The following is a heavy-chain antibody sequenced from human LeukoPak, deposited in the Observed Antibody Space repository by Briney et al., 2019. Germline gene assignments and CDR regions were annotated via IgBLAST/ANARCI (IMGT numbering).Heavy chain of an antibody. V-gene: IGHV3-48*03. CDR3: VRDNLENQWLERSY. J-gene: IGHJ4*02. CDR1: GFTFSLYN. D-gene: IGHD6-19*01. CDR2: ISASETSI. Sequence: GGPLRLSCAASGFTFSLYNMNWVRQAPGKGLEWVSQISASETSIKYADSVRGRFTISRDNVKNSVYLQMNSLRAEDTAIYYCVRDNLENQWLERSYWGQGTLVTVSS.